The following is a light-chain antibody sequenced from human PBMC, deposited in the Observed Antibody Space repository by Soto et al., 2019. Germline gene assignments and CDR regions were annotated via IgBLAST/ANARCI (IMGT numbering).Light chain of an antibody. Sequence: EIVMTQSPATLSVSPGERATLSCRASQSVSSKLAWFQQKPGQAPRLLIYFASTRATDIPARFSGSGSGTDFTLTISSLQSEDFAVYYCQQRDIWPWTFGQGTKVDIK. CDR3: QQRDIWPWT. CDR1: QSVSSK. J-gene: IGKJ1*01. CDR2: FAS. V-gene: IGKV3-15*01.